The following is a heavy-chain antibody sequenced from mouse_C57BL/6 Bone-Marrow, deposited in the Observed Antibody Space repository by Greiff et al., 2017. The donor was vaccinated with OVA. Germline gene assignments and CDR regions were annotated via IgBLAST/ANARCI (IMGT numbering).Heavy chain of an antibody. J-gene: IGHJ4*01. CDR3: AKTRYYGYDCYAMDY. V-gene: IGHV2-5*01. CDR1: GFSLTSYG. Sequence: VQLQESGPGLVQPSQSLSITCTVSGFSLTSYGVHLVRQSPGKGLEWLGVIWRGGSTDYNAAFMSRLSITKDNPKSQVFFKMNSLQADDTAIYYCAKTRYYGYDCYAMDYWGQGTSVTVSS. D-gene: IGHD2-2*01. CDR2: IWRGGST.